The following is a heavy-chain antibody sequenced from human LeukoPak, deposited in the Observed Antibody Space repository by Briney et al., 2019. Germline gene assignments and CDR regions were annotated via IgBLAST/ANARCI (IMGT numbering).Heavy chain of an antibody. CDR2: IYYSGST. Sequence: PSETLSLTCTVSGGSISSSSYYWGWIRQPPGKGLEWIGSIYYSGSTYYNPSLKSRVTISVDTSKNQFSLKLSSVTAADTAVYYCARVSKGHAPGSLVGAWGNYYYYMDVWGKGTTVTVSS. D-gene: IGHD1-26*01. CDR1: GGSISSSSYY. V-gene: IGHV4-39*07. CDR3: ARVSKGHAPGSLVGAWGNYYYYMDV. J-gene: IGHJ6*03.